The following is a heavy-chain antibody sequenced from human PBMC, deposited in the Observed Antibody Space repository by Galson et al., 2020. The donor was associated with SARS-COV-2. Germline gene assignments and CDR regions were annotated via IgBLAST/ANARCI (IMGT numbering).Heavy chain of an antibody. CDR3: AGRVAGAGSLHI. J-gene: IGHJ3*02. Sequence: SQTLSLTCAISGDSVSSNSAAWNWIRQSPSRGLEWLGRTYYRSQWSTDYAVSVKSRITINPDTSKNQFSLQLNSVTPEDTAIDYCAGRVAGAGSLHIWGQGTMVIVSS. CDR1: GDSVSSNSAA. V-gene: IGHV6-1*01. D-gene: IGHD6-13*01. CDR2: TYYRSQWST.